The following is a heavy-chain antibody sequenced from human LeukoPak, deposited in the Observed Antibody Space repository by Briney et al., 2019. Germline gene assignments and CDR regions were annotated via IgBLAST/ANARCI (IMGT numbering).Heavy chain of an antibody. CDR1: GYTFTSYG. D-gene: IGHD3-3*01. J-gene: IGHJ4*02. CDR2: ISAYNGNT. Sequence: GASVKVSCKASGYTFTSYGISWVRQAPGQGLEWMGWISAYNGNTNYAQKLQGRVTMTTDTSTSTAYMELRSLRSDDTAVYYCARNLRRGYDFWSGSGGYWGQGTLVTVSS. CDR3: ARNLRRGYDFWSGSGGY. V-gene: IGHV1-18*01.